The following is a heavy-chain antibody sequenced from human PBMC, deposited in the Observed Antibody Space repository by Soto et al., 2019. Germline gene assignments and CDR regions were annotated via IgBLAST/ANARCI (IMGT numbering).Heavy chain of an antibody. CDR2: ISSGGRDK. Sequence: QVQLVESGGGVVQPGRSQRLSCAASGFTFSNFGMHWVRQAPGKGLEWVATISSGGRDKYFSNSVKDRFTISRDNSKNTLFLQMNSLRVEDTAVYYCAKGSEVARQELDYWGQGTLVTVSS. V-gene: IGHV3-30*18. J-gene: IGHJ4*02. CDR3: AKGSEVARQELDY. CDR1: GFTFSNFG. D-gene: IGHD2-15*01.